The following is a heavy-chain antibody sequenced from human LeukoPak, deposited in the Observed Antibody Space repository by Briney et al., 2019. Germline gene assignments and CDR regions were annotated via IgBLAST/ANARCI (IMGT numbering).Heavy chain of an antibody. CDR1: GFTFYNYG. CDR2: ITSGVGIT. J-gene: IGHJ4*02. V-gene: IGHV3-23*01. Sequence: PGGSLRLSCAASGFTFYNYGMNWVRQAPGKGLEWVSIITSGVGITYYADSVKGRFTISRDNSKNTLYLQMNSLRADDTAVYYCAKGDYYDIDCWGQGTLVTVSS. D-gene: IGHD3-22*01. CDR3: AKGDYYDIDC.